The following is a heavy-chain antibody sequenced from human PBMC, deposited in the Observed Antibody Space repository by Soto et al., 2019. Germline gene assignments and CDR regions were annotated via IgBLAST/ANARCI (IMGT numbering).Heavy chain of an antibody. J-gene: IGHJ4*02. CDR3: TTPRDVDTAMVL. Sequence: GGSLRLSCAASGFTFSNAWMSWVRQAPGKGLEWVGRIKSKTDGGTTDYAAPVKGRFTISRDDSKNTLYLQMNSLKTEDTAVYYCTTPRDVDTAMVLWGQGTLVTVSS. D-gene: IGHD5-18*01. CDR2: IKSKTDGGTT. CDR1: GFTFSNAW. V-gene: IGHV3-15*01.